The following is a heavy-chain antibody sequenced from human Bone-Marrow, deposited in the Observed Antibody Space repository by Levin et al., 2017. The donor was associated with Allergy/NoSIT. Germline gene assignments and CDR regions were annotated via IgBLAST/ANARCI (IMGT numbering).Heavy chain of an antibody. Sequence: GGSLRLSCAASGFTFSRNAMTWVRQAPGKGLEWVSAINTAGVTTYYAGSVKGRFTISRDNSKSTVCLEMNSLRVEDTAKYYCVREYGTASDWGQGTLVTVSS. D-gene: IGHD3-10*01. CDR2: INTAGVTT. J-gene: IGHJ4*02. V-gene: IGHV3-23*01. CDR1: GFTFSRNA. CDR3: VREYGTASD.